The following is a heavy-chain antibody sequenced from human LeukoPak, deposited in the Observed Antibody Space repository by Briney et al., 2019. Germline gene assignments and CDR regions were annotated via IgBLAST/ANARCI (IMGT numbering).Heavy chain of an antibody. Sequence: GGYLRRYCAASGFSFSGYSMNWVRQAPGKGLEWVSSISDSSSYIFYADSVKGRFTISRDNAKNSLYLQINNLRGEDTAVYYCAREWYSGGSYGMDVWGQGTTVTVSS. V-gene: IGHV3-21*01. CDR2: ISDSSSYI. CDR1: GFSFSGYS. CDR3: AREWYSGGSYGMDV. D-gene: IGHD6-19*01. J-gene: IGHJ6*02.